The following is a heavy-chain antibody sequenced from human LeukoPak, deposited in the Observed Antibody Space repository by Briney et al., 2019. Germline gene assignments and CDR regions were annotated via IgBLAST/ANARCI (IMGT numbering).Heavy chain of an antibody. CDR1: GGTFSSYA. V-gene: IGHV1-69*04. D-gene: IGHD3-22*01. Sequence: SVKVSCKASGGTFSSYAISWVRQAPGQGLEWMGRIIPILDIANYAQKFQGRVTITADKSTSTAYMELSSLRSEDTAVYYCASPPADYYDSRDYFDYWGQGTLVTVSS. CDR3: ASPPADYYDSRDYFDY. CDR2: IIPILDIA. J-gene: IGHJ4*02.